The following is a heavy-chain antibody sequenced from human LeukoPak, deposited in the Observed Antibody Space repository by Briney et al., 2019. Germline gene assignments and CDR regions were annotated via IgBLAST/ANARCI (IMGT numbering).Heavy chain of an antibody. CDR3: ARDLFEGVRGVTPGY. J-gene: IGHJ4*02. D-gene: IGHD3-10*01. CDR1: GGSISSYY. CDR2: IHTTGST. V-gene: IGHV4-4*07. Sequence: PSETLSLTCTVSGGSISSYYWSWIRQPAGKGLEWIGRIHTTGSTNYNPSLKSRVTMSEDTSKNQFSLKLSSVTAADTAVYYCARDLFEGVRGVTPGYWGQGTLVTVSS.